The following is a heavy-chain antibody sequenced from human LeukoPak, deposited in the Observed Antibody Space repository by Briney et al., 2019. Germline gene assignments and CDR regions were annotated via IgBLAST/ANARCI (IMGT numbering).Heavy chain of an antibody. CDR2: ISSPGTSI. Sequence: GGSLRLSCAASGFTFSNYYMRWIRQAPGKGLEWVSYISSPGTSIFYADSVKGRFTVSRDNTKNSLFLQMNSLRAEDTTVYYCARARYFSSGTYHDYWGQGTLVTVSS. J-gene: IGHJ4*02. CDR1: GFTFSNYY. V-gene: IGHV3-11*04. D-gene: IGHD3-10*01. CDR3: ARARYFSSGTYHDY.